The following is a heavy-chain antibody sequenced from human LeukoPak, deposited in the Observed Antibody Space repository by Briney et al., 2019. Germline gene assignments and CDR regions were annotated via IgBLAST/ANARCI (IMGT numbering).Heavy chain of an antibody. Sequence: SQTLSLTCTVSGGSISSGNYYWSWVRQPAGKGLEWIGRIYTSGRTDYNPSLNSRVTISIDMSENQFSLKLTSVTAADTAMYYCARVGVIDNPGHAFDIWGQGTMVTVSS. D-gene: IGHD3-22*01. CDR2: IYTSGRT. J-gene: IGHJ3*02. CDR3: ARVGVIDNPGHAFDI. V-gene: IGHV4-61*02. CDR1: GGSISSGNYY.